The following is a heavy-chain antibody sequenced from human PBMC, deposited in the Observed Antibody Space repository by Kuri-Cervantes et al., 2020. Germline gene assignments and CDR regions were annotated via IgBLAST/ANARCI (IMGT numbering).Heavy chain of an antibody. CDR1: GYTLTELS. Sequence: ASVKVSCKVSGYTLTELSMHWVRQAPGKGLEWMGGFDPEDGETIYAQKFQGRVTMTEDTSTDTAYMELSSLRSEDTAVYYCARGKLSVAAAGTYWFDPWGQGTLVTVSS. V-gene: IGHV1-24*01. J-gene: IGHJ5*02. CDR3: ARGKLSVAAAGTYWFDP. CDR2: FDPEDGET. D-gene: IGHD6-13*01.